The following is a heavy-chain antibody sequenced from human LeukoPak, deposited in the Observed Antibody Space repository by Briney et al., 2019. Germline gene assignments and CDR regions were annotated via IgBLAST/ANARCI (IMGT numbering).Heavy chain of an antibody. CDR2: VSGIGDNT. CDR1: GFMFTSYA. Sequence: GGSLRLSCAGSGFMFTSYALSWVRLAPGKGLEWVATVSGIGDNTHYADSVKGRFTISRDNSKNMVFLQMTSLRVEDTAVYYCAKVPSNGGNSDDFWGQGTQVTVSS. CDR3: AKVPSNGGNSDDF. J-gene: IGHJ4*02. V-gene: IGHV3-23*01. D-gene: IGHD2-8*01.